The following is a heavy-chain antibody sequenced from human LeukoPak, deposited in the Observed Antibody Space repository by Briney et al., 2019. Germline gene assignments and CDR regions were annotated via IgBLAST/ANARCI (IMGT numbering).Heavy chain of an antibody. CDR2: IIPILGIA. CDR3: AREGTVTTSGDYYYYGMDV. CDR1: GGTFSSYA. Sequence: GASVKVSCKASGGTFSSYAISWVRQAPGQGLEWMGRIIPILGIANYAQKFQGRVTITADKSTSTAYMELSSLRSEDTAVYYCAREGTVTTSGDYYYYGMDVWGQGTTVTVSS. D-gene: IGHD4-17*01. V-gene: IGHV1-69*04. J-gene: IGHJ6*02.